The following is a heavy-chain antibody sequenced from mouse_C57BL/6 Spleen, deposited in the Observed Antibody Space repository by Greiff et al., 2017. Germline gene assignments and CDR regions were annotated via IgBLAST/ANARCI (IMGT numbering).Heavy chain of an antibody. J-gene: IGHJ3*01. CDR2: INPNNGGT. Sequence: VQLKQSGPELVKPGASVKISCKASGYTFPDYYLNWVKQSHGKSLEWIGDINPNNGGTSYNQKFKGKDTLTVDKSSSTAYMELRSLTSEDSAVYYCARRGSRGFAYWGQGTLVTVSA. CDR1: GYTFPDYY. D-gene: IGHD3-1*01. V-gene: IGHV1-26*01. CDR3: ARRGSRGFAY.